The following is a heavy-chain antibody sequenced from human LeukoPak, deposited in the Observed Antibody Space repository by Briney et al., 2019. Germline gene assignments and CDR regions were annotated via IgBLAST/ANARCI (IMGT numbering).Heavy chain of an antibody. CDR1: GFTFSSYW. V-gene: IGHV3-7*01. CDR2: IKQDGSEK. CDR3: TTDKDYASGRG. J-gene: IGHJ4*02. Sequence: GGSLRLSCAASGFTFSSYWMSWVRQAPGKGLEWVANIKQDGSEKYYVDSVKGRFTISRDNAKNSLYLQMNSLRAEDTAVYYCTTDKDYASGRGWGQGTLVTVSS. D-gene: IGHD3-10*01.